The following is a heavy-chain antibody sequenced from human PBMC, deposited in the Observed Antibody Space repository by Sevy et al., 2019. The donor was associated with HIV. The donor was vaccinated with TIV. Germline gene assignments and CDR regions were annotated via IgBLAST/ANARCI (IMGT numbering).Heavy chain of an antibody. Sequence: ASVKVSCNVSGYRLSELSTYWVRQTPSKGLEGMGGFDPEYDDPIYAQNFQGRVTMTKDTSTDTAYMELSSLTSEDTAVYYCATLIVGTSYLRLWGQGTLVTVSS. D-gene: IGHD1-26*01. CDR1: GYRLSELS. V-gene: IGHV1-24*01. CDR2: FDPEYDDP. J-gene: IGHJ4*02. CDR3: ATLIVGTSYLRL.